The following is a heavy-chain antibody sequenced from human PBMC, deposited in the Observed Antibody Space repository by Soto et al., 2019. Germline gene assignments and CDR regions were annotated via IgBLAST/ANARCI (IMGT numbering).Heavy chain of an antibody. CDR1: GYTFTSYG. Sequence: QVQLVQSGAEVKKPGASVKVSCKASGYTFTSYGISWVRQAPGQGLEWMGWISAYNGNTNYAQKLQGRVTMTTETSKGTGFMEPGGLGSGDTAVDYCAGERGVGDGGFFYFYGMDVWGPGNKVTVSS. CDR3: AGERGVGDGGFFYFYGMDV. CDR2: ISAYNGNT. D-gene: IGHD3-10*01. V-gene: IGHV1-18*01. J-gene: IGHJ6*02.